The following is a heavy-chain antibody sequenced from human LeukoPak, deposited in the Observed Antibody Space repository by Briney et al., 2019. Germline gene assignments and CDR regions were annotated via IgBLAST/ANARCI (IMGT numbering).Heavy chain of an antibody. Sequence: SETLSLTCTVSGGSFSSSNYYWGWIRQPPGKGLEWIGTIYYSGSTYYNPSLKSRVTISADTSKNQFSLKLSSVTAADTAVYYCARVEVTFGGVIANFDYWGQGTLVTVSS. CDR3: ARVEVTFGGVIANFDY. V-gene: IGHV4-39*07. CDR2: IYYSGST. CDR1: GGSFSSSNYY. D-gene: IGHD3-16*02. J-gene: IGHJ4*02.